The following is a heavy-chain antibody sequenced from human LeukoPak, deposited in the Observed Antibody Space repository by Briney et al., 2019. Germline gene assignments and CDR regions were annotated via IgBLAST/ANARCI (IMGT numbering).Heavy chain of an antibody. Sequence: PGGSLRLSCAASGFTFSSYGFNWVRQAPGKGLEWVSYISSSGRTIFYADSVKGRFTISRDNAKNSLYLQMNSLRAEDTAVYHCARGDGYCSSTSCYAGPSYGLAVWGQGTTVTVSS. CDR3: ARGDGYCSSTSCYAGPSYGLAV. D-gene: IGHD2-2*03. CDR2: ISSSGRTI. J-gene: IGHJ6*02. V-gene: IGHV3-48*03. CDR1: GFTFSSYG.